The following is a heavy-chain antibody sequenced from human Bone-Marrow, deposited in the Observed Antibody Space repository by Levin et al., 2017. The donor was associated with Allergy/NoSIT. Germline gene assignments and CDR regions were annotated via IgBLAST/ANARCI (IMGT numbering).Heavy chain of an antibody. CDR2: ISYSGST. CDR1: GGSISSSKYY. V-gene: IGHV4-39*01. J-gene: IGHJ4*02. Sequence: AGGSLRLSCTVSGGSISSSKYYWGWIRQPPGKGLEWIGSISYSGSTFYNPSLKSRLTISVDTSNNQFSLKLTSMTAADTAVYHCTLGRQLANFDHWGQGTLVTVSS. D-gene: IGHD6-13*01. CDR3: TLGRQLANFDH.